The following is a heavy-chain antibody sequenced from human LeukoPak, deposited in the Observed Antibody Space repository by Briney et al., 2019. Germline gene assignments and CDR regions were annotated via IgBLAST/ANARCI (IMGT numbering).Heavy chain of an antibody. Sequence: GGSLRLSCAASGFTFSGSAMHWVRQASGKGLEWVGRIRSKANSYATAYAASVKGRFTISRDDSKNTAYLQMNSLKTEDTAVYYCTQDSEVRGVIVGYYYYGMDVWGQGTTVTASS. CDR3: TQDSEVRGVIVGYYYYGMDV. V-gene: IGHV3-73*01. J-gene: IGHJ6*02. CDR2: IRSKANSYAT. CDR1: GFTFSGSA. D-gene: IGHD3-10*01.